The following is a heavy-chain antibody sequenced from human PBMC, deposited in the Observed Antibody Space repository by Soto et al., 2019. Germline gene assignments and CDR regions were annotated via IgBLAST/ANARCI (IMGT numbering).Heavy chain of an antibody. CDR1: GFTFSSYA. D-gene: IGHD3-10*01. CDR3: AKDQVSMVRGVDY. J-gene: IGHJ4*02. CDR2: ISGSGGST. V-gene: IGHV3-23*01. Sequence: GGSLRLSCAASGFTFSSYAMSWVRQAPGKGLEWVSAISGSGGSTYYADSVKGRFTISRDNTKNTLYLQMNSLRAEDRAVYYCAKDQVSMVRGVDYWGQGTLVTVSS.